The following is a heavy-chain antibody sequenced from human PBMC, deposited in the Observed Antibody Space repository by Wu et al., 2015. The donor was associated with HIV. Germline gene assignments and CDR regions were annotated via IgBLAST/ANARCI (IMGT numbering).Heavy chain of an antibody. CDR2: INPNSGGT. D-gene: IGHD3-10*01. V-gene: IGHV1-2*02. J-gene: IGHJ6*02. Sequence: QVQLVQSGAEVKKPGASVKVSCKASGYTFTGYYMHWVRQAPGQGLEWMGWINPNSGGTNYAQKFQGRVAMTRNISTRTAYMELSGLKSEDTAVYYCATSYYGSGSYPTFYYYYAMDVWGQGTTVTVSS. CDR3: ATSYYGSGSYPTFYYYYAMDV. CDR1: GYTFTGYY.